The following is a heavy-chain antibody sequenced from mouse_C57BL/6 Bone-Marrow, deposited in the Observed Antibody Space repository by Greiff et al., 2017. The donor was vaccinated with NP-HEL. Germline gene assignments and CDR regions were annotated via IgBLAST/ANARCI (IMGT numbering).Heavy chain of an antibody. CDR2: IWTGGGT. Sequence: VQRVESGPGLVAPSQSLSITCTVSGFSLTSYAISWVRQPPGKGLEWLGVIWTGGGTNYNSALKSRLSISKDNSKSQVFLKMNSLQTDDTARYYCARGGYYGSSYSYWYFDVWGTGTTVTVSS. J-gene: IGHJ1*03. D-gene: IGHD1-1*01. V-gene: IGHV2-9-1*01. CDR1: GFSLTSYA. CDR3: ARGGYYGSSYSYWYFDV.